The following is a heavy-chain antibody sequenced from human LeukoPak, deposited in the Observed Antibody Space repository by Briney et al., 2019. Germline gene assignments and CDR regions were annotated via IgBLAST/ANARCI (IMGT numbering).Heavy chain of an antibody. J-gene: IGHJ4*02. CDR1: GFTFSRYW. D-gene: IGHD1-26*01. Sequence: GGSLRLSCAASGFTFSRYWMHWVRQAPGKGLVWVSCIRSDGSTTSIADSTKGRFTISRDNAKNTVYLQMNSLRAEDTAVYYCVRDNRSYNFDYWGQGTLVTVSS. CDR3: VRDNRSYNFDY. CDR2: IRSDGSTT. V-gene: IGHV3-74*01.